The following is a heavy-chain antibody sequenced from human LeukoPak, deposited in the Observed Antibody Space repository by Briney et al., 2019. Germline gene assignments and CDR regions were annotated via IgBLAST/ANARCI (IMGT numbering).Heavy chain of an antibody. V-gene: IGHV4-34*01. CDR1: GGSFSGYY. CDR3: ARGRIAVAGKVNYYGTDV. CDR2: INHSGST. Sequence: SETLSLTCAVYGGSFSGYYWSWIRQPPGKGLEWIGEINHSGSTNYNPSLKSRVTISVDTSKNQFSLKLSSVTAADTAVYYCARGRIAVAGKVNYYGTDVWGKGTTVTVSS. D-gene: IGHD6-19*01. J-gene: IGHJ6*04.